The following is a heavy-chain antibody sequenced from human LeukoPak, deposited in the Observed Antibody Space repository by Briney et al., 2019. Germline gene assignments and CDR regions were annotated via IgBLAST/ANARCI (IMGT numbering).Heavy chain of an antibody. CDR1: GFTVSSNY. CDR3: ARDPRYYDILTGYYEGDAFDI. Sequence: GGSLRLSCAASGFTVSSNYMSWVRQAPGKGVEWVSVIYSGGSTYYADSVKGRFTISRDNSKNTLYLQMNSLRAEDTAVYYCARDPRYYDILTGYYEGDAFDIWGQGTMVTVSS. D-gene: IGHD3-9*01. CDR2: IYSGGST. V-gene: IGHV3-66*01. J-gene: IGHJ3*02.